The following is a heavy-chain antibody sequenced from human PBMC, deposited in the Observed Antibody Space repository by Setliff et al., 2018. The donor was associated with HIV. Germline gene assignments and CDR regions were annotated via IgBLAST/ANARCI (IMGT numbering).Heavy chain of an antibody. D-gene: IGHD3-10*01. CDR2: IYTTGST. J-gene: IGHJ5*02. CDR1: GGSISRGSYS. Sequence: PSETLSLTCTVSGGSISRGSYSWGWIRQPPGKGLEWIGYIYTTGSTNYNPSLKSRVTMSVDTSKNQFSLRLTSVTAADTAIYYCARRIDDSGSFPDKNWFDTWGQGSLVTVSS. CDR3: ARRIDDSGSFPDKNWFDT. V-gene: IGHV4-61*05.